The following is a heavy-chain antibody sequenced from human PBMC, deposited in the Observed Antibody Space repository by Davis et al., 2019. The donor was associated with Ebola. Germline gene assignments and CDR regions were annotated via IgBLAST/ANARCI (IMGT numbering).Heavy chain of an antibody. J-gene: IGHJ4*02. CDR1: GFTFSSYS. D-gene: IGHD6-13*01. Sequence: GGSLRLSCAASGFTFSSYSMNWVRQAPGKGLEWVSSISSSSSYIYYADSVKGRFTISRDNAKNSLYLQMNILRADDTALYYCARDTTIAGGGQNYWGQGTLVTVSS. CDR3: ARDTTIAGGGQNY. CDR2: ISSSSSYI. V-gene: IGHV3-21*01.